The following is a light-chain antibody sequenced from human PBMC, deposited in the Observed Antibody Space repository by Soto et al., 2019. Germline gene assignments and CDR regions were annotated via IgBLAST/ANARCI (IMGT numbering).Light chain of an antibody. V-gene: IGLV2-14*01. CDR1: SSDVGGYNY. CDR2: EVY. CDR3: SSYTGGNTQYV. J-gene: IGLJ1*01. Sequence: QSALTQPDSVSGSPGQSITISCTGSSSDVGGYNYVSWYQQHPGKAPKLTIYEVYNRPSGVSNRFSGSKSGNTASLIISGLQAEDEADYYCSSYTGGNTQYVFGTGTKVTVL.